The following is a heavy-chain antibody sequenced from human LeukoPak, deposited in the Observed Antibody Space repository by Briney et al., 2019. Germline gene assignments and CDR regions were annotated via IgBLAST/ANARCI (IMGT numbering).Heavy chain of an antibody. CDR1: GFTFTGYY. CDR3: ARDGSQGFDY. D-gene: IGHD6-13*01. Sequence: ASVKVSRKASGFTFTGYYIQWVRQAPGQGLEWMGWSHPNSAETNYAQKFQDRVTMTRDMPITTAYMELSRLESDDTAVYYCARDGSQGFDYWGQGTLVTVSS. J-gene: IGHJ4*02. CDR2: SHPNSAET. V-gene: IGHV1-2*02.